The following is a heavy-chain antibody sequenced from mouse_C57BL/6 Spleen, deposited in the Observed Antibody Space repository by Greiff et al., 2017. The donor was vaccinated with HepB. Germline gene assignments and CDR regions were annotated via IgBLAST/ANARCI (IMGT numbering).Heavy chain of an antibody. CDR2: IYPGDGDT. V-gene: IGHV1-80*01. D-gene: IGHD1-1*01. J-gene: IGHJ3*01. CDR3: ARSGASYYGSSYRFAY. Sequence: VQLQQSGAELVKSGASVKISCKASGYAFSSYWMNWVKQRPGKGLEWIGQIYPGDGDTNYNGKFKGKATLTADKSSSTAYMQLSSLTSEDSAVYFCARSGASYYGSSYRFAYWGQGTLVTVSA. CDR1: GYAFSSYW.